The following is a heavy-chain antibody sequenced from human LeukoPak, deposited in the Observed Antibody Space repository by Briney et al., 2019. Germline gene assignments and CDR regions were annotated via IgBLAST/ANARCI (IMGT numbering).Heavy chain of an antibody. CDR2: INPNSGGT. Sequence: ASVKVSCKASGYTFTSYYMHWVRQAPGQGLEWMGWINPNSGGTNYAQKFQGRVTMTRDTSISTAYMELSRLRSDDTAVYYCARSPGGYYYDSSGQLDVWGQGTMVTVSS. J-gene: IGHJ3*01. V-gene: IGHV1-2*02. CDR3: ARSPGGYYYDSSGQLDV. D-gene: IGHD3-22*01. CDR1: GYTFTSYY.